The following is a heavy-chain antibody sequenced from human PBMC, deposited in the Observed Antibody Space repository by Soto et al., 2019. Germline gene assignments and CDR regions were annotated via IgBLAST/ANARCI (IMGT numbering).Heavy chain of an antibody. CDR2: ISSSSSYI. V-gene: IGHV3-21*01. CDR1: GFAFSSYT. D-gene: IGHD1-26*01. CDR3: ATYSGGFFGAFDI. Sequence: EGSLRLSCAASGFAFSSYTMNWVRQAPGKGLEWVSSISSSSSYIYYADSVKGRFTVSRDNAKNSLYLQMNSLRAEDTAVYYCATYSGGFFGAFDIWGQGTMVTVSS. J-gene: IGHJ3*02.